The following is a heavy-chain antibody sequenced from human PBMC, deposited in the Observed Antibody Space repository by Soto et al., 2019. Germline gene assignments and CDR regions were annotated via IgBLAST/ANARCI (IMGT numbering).Heavy chain of an antibody. CDR3: ARSWIVAWACEGEYYFDY. V-gene: IGHV1-18*04. CDR1: GYTFTSYG. J-gene: IGHJ4*02. Sequence: QVQLVQSGAEVKKPGASVKVSCKASGYTFTSYGISWVRQAPGQGLEWMGWISAYNGNTNYAQKLQGRVTMTTDTSPSTAYLELRTLRSDDTAVYYWARSWIVAWACEGEYYFDYRGQGTLVTVSS. D-gene: IGHD3-16*01. CDR2: ISAYNGNT.